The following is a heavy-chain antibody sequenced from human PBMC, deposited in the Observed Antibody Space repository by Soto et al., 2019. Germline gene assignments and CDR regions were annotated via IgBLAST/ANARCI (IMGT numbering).Heavy chain of an antibody. Sequence: GGSLRLSCAASGFTFSSYAMHWVRQAPGKGLEWVAVISYDGSNKYYADSVKGRFTISRDNSKNTLYLQMNSLRAEDTAVYYCARDKLVVGSSWSPISYYFDYWGQGTLVTVSS. CDR2: ISYDGSNK. CDR1: GFTFSSYA. CDR3: ARDKLVVGSSWSPISYYFDY. D-gene: IGHD6-13*01. J-gene: IGHJ4*02. V-gene: IGHV3-30-3*01.